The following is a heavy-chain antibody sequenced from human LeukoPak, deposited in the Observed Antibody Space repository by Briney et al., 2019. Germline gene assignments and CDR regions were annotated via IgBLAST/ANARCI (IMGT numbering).Heavy chain of an antibody. CDR2: ISGSGSRT. J-gene: IGHJ1*01. CDR3: AKDANGDYGVEYFQQ. Sequence: GGSLRLSCAAYGYPFNNYAMSWVRQTPGKGLEWVPAISGSGSRTYYADSVKGRFTISRDNSKNTLNLQKNSQRAEDTAVYYCAKDANGDYGVEYFQQWGQGTLVTVSS. D-gene: IGHD4-17*01. CDR1: GYPFNNYA. V-gene: IGHV3-23*01.